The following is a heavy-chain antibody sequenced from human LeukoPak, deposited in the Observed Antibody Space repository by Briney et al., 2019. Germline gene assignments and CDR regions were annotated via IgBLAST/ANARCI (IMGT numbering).Heavy chain of an antibody. Sequence: ASVKFSCKASGYTFTSYGISWVRQAPGQGLEWMGWISAYNGNTNYAQKLQGRVTMTTDTSTSTAYMELRSLRSDDTAVYYCAGAGSNYGDYDYWGQRTLVTVSS. CDR2: ISAYNGNT. J-gene: IGHJ4*02. V-gene: IGHV1-18*01. CDR3: AGAGSNYGDYDY. CDR1: GYTFTSYG. D-gene: IGHD4-17*01.